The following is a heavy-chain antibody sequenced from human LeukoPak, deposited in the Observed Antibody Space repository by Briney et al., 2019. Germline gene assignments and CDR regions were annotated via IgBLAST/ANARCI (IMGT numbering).Heavy chain of an antibody. CDR3: AKGKGVGATPPFFDY. V-gene: IGHV3-23*01. J-gene: IGHJ4*01. Sequence: PGGSLRLSCAASGFTFRDYAMNWVRQAPGKGLEWVSSVSGSGGSKYHADSVKGRFTISRDSAKDTLYLQMNNLRVDDTALYFCAKGKGVGATPPFFDYWGQGALLTVSS. D-gene: IGHD1-26*01. CDR1: GFTFRDYA. CDR2: VSGSGGSK.